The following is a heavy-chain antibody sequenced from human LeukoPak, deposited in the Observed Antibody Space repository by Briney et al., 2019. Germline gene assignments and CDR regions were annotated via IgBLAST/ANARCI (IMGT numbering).Heavy chain of an antibody. V-gene: IGHV3-74*01. Sequence: PGGSLRLSCAASGFTFSSYSMNWVRQAPGKGLVWVSRINRDGSSTNYADSVKGRFTISRDNAKNTLYLQMKSLRAEDTAVYYCVSRDYPADYWGQGTLVTVSS. J-gene: IGHJ4*02. D-gene: IGHD4-11*01. CDR2: INRDGSST. CDR3: VSRDYPADY. CDR1: GFTFSSYS.